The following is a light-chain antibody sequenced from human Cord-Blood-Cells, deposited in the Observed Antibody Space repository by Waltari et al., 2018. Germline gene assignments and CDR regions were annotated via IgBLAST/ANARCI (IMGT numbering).Light chain of an antibody. J-gene: IGLJ3*02. V-gene: IGLV2-8*01. Sequence: QSALTQPPSASGSPGQSVTIPCTETSSDVGGYNYVSWYQQHPGKAPKLMIYEVSKRPSGVPDRFSGSKSGNTASLAVSGLQAEDEADYYCSSYAGSNNWVFGGGTKLTVL. CDR1: SSDVGGYNY. CDR3: SSYAGSNNWV. CDR2: EVS.